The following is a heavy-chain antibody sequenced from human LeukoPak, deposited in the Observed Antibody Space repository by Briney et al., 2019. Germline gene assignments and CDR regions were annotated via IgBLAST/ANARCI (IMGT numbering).Heavy chain of an antibody. CDR2: ISYDGSNK. J-gene: IGHJ4*02. D-gene: IGHD2-21*02. CDR3: AKIAAANCGGDCYSGAYYFDY. CDR1: GFTFSSYA. Sequence: GGSLRLSCAASGFTFSSYALHWVRQAPGKGLEWVAVISYDGSNKYYADSVKGRFTISRDKYKKSLYLQMNSLRAEDTAVYYCAKIAAANCGGDCYSGAYYFDYWGQGTLVTVSS. V-gene: IGHV3-30*04.